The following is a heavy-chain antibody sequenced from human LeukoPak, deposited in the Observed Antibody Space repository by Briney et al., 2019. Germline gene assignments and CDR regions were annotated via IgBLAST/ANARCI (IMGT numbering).Heavy chain of an antibody. CDR3: ARALVIHDAFDI. CDR1: GGSISSYY. CDR2: IYYSGST. V-gene: IGHV4-59*01. J-gene: IGHJ3*02. D-gene: IGHD2-21*01. Sequence: SETLSLTCTVSGGSISSYYWSWIRQPPGKGLEWIGYIYYSGSTNYNPSLKSRVTISVDTSKNQFSLKLSSVTAADTAVYYCARALVIHDAFDIWGQGTMVTVSS.